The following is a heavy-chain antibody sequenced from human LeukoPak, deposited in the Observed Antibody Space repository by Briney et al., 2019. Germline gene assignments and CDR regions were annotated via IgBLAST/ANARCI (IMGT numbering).Heavy chain of an antibody. D-gene: IGHD2-2*02. V-gene: IGHV3-48*02. CDR2: ISSSSSTI. CDR3: ARDMVHIRYSVEGLDY. J-gene: IGHJ4*02. Sequence: GGSLRLSCAASGFTFSSSSMNWVRQAPGKGLEWASYISSSSSTIYYADSVKGRFTISRDNAKNSLYLQMNSLRDEDTAVYFCARDMVHIRYSVEGLDYWGQGTLVTVSS. CDR1: GFTFSSSS.